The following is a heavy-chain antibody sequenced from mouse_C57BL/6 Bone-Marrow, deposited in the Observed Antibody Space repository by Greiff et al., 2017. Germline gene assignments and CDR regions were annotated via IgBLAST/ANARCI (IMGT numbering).Heavy chain of an antibody. Sequence: EVKVVESGGDLVKPGGSLKLSCAASGFTFSSYGMSWVRQTPDKRLEWVATISSGGSYTYYPDSVKGRFTISRDNAKNTLYLQMSSLKSEDTAMYYCARPYYGGAMDYWGQGTSVTVSS. CDR3: ARPYYGGAMDY. CDR2: ISSGGSYT. V-gene: IGHV5-6*01. D-gene: IGHD2-10*01. CDR1: GFTFSSYG. J-gene: IGHJ4*01.